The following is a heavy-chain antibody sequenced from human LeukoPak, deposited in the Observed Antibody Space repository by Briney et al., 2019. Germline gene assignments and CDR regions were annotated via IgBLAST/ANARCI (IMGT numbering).Heavy chain of an antibody. V-gene: IGHV1-18*01. CDR3: ARRGRYCSGGSCYGWWFDP. J-gene: IGHJ5*02. D-gene: IGHD2-15*01. CDR1: GYTFTSYG. Sequence: ASVKVSRKASGYTFTSYGISWVRQAPGQGLEWMGWISAYNGNTNYAQKLQGRVTMTTDTSTSTAYMELRSLRSDDTAVYYCARRGRYCSGGSCYGWWFDPWGQGTLVTVSS. CDR2: ISAYNGNT.